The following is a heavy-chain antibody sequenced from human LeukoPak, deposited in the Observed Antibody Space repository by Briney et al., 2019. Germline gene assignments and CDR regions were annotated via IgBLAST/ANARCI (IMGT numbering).Heavy chain of an antibody. CDR1: GYRFNAYW. CDR2: IYPDDSDT. D-gene: IGHD3-22*01. J-gene: IGHJ3*01. V-gene: IGHV5-51*01. CDR3: ARPNITSYYDSRGYDAFDV. Sequence: GESLQISCKGSGYRFNAYWIAWVRQMPGKGLEWMGIIYPDDSDTRYSPSFQGQVTISADKSVRTAYLQWSSLKASDTAMYYCARPNITSYYDSRGYDAFDVWGQGTMVTVSS.